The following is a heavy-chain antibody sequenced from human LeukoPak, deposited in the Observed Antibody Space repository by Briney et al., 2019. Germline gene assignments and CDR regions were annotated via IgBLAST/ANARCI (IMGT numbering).Heavy chain of an antibody. D-gene: IGHD6-13*01. CDR1: GFTFSSYG. CDR3: ARDNKRVGITAAGTFGMDV. V-gene: IGHV3-33*01. Sequence: GGSLRLSCAASGFTFSSYGMHWVRQAPGKGLEWVAVIWYGGSNKYYADSVKGRFTISRDNSKNTLYLQMNSLRAEDTAVYYCARDNKRVGITAAGTFGMDVWGQGTTVTVSS. J-gene: IGHJ6*02. CDR2: IWYGGSNK.